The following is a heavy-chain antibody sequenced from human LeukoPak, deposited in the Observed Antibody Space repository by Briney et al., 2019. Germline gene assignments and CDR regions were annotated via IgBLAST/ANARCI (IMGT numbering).Heavy chain of an antibody. CDR1: GGSISSYY. CDR2: IYYSGST. J-gene: IGHJ5*02. V-gene: IGHV4-59*08. D-gene: IGHD4-17*01. CDR3: ARSARYGDYDNWFDP. Sequence: SETLSLTCTVSGGSISSYYWSWIRQPPGKGLEWIGDIYYSGSTNYNPSLKSRVTISVDTSKNQFSLKLSSVTAADTAVYYCARSARYGDYDNWFDPWGQGTLVTVSS.